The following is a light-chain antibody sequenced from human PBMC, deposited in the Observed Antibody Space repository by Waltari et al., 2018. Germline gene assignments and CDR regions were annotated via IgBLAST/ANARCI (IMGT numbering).Light chain of an antibody. CDR3: QTGGHGTWV. CDR2: VNSDGSH. V-gene: IGLV4-69*01. CDR1: SGNSSNV. Sequence: QLVLTQSPSASASLGASVKLTCTLSSGNSSNVIAWLQEQPGKGPRYLMKVNSDGSHSKGDEIPDRFSGSSSGAERYLTISSRQSEDEADYYCQTGGHGTWVFGGGTQLTVL. J-gene: IGLJ3*02.